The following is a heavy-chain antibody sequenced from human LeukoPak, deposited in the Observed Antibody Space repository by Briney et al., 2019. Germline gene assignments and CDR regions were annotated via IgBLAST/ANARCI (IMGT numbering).Heavy chain of an antibody. J-gene: IGHJ4*02. D-gene: IGHD6-13*01. CDR3: ARIIAAAALDFDY. CDR1: GYTFTGYY. Sequence: ASVKVSCKASGYTFTGYYMHWVRQAPGQGLEWMGWINPNSGGTNYAQKFQGRVTMTRDTSISTAYMELCRLRSDDTAVYYCARIIAAAALDFDYWGQGTLVTVSS. V-gene: IGHV1-2*02. CDR2: INPNSGGT.